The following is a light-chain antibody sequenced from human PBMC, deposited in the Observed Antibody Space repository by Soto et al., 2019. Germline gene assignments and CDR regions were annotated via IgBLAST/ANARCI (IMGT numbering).Light chain of an antibody. CDR3: QQYNSYSL. CDR1: QSISSY. Sequence: DIQMTQSPSSLSASVGDRVTITCRASQSISSYLNWYQQKPGKAPKLLIHKASSLESGVPSRFSGSGSGTEFTLTISSLQPDDFATYYCQQYNSYSLFGQGTKVDIK. J-gene: IGKJ1*01. V-gene: IGKV1-5*03. CDR2: KAS.